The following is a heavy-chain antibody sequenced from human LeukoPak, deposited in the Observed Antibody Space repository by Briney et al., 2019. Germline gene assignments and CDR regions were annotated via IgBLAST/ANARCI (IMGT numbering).Heavy chain of an antibody. D-gene: IGHD3-10*01. J-gene: IGHJ6*03. CDR3: ARGDYYGSGSRGLYYYYYYMDV. CDR1: GFTFSSYW. Sequence: PGGSLRLSCAASGFTFSSYWMHWVRQAPGKGLVWVSRINSDGSSTSYADSVKGRFTISRDNAKNTLYLQTNSLRAEDTAVYYCARGDYYGSGSRGLYYYYYYMDVWGKGTTVTISS. CDR2: INSDGSST. V-gene: IGHV3-74*01.